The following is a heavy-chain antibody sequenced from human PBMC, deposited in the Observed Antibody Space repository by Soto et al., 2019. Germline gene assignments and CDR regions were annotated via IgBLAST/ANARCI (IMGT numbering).Heavy chain of an antibody. Sequence: SGGSLRLSCAASGFTFSNYGVHWVRQAPGRGLEWVAVIWYDGSNKYYADSVKGRFTISRDNSKNTGYLQMNSLRAEDTAVYFCARLGTSWSIHYSGQAILVTVSS. V-gene: IGHV3-33*01. CDR3: ARLGTSWSIHY. CDR2: IWYDGSNK. CDR1: GFTFSNYG. J-gene: IGHJ4*02. D-gene: IGHD6-13*01.